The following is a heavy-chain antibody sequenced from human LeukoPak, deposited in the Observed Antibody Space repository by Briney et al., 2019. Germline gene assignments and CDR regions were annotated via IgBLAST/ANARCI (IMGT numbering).Heavy chain of an antibody. V-gene: IGHV3-23*01. Sequence: PGGSLRLSCAASGFAFRNYVMSWVRQAPGKGLEWVSGVGSNGETFYPHSMRGRFTTSRDNSKNTVYLQINSLRAEDTAIYYCAKDLNDFGGTIDWYFDLWGRGALVTVSS. J-gene: IGHJ2*01. CDR3: AKDLNDFGGTIDWYFDL. D-gene: IGHD4-23*01. CDR2: VGSNGET. CDR1: GFAFRNYV.